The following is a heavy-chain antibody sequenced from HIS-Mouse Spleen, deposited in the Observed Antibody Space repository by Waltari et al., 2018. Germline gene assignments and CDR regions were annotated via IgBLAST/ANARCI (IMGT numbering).Heavy chain of an antibody. D-gene: IGHD5-18*01. CDR2: MNPNSGNT. Sequence: QVQLVQSGAEVKKPGASVKVSCQASGYTFPSYDINWLPPAHGPGLEWMGWMNPNSGNTGYAQKFQGRVTMTRNTSISTAYMELSSLRSEDTAVYYCARIGSHRRGYSYGYWFDPWGQGTLVTVSS. CDR1: GYTFPSYD. V-gene: IGHV1-8*01. CDR3: ARIGSHRRGYSYGYWFDP. J-gene: IGHJ5*02.